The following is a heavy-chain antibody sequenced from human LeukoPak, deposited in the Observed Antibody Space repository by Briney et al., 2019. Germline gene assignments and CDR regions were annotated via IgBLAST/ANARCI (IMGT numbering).Heavy chain of an antibody. CDR2: IYYSGST. CDR1: GGSISSSNYF. Sequence: SETLSLTCTVSGGSISSSNYFWGWIRQPPGKGLEWIGSIYYSGSTYFNPSLKSRVTISVDTSKNQFSLNLNSVTAADTAVYYCARLSSSWILDYWGQGTLVTVSS. V-gene: IGHV4-39*01. J-gene: IGHJ4*02. CDR3: ARLSSSWILDY. D-gene: IGHD6-13*01.